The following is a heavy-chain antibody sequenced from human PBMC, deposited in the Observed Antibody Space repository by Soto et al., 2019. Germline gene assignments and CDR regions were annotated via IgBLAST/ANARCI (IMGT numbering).Heavy chain of an antibody. Sequence: QVQLVEAGGGLVKPGGSLRLSCAASGFTFSDYYRSWIRQAPGKGLQWVSYTSGSSSYTNYADSVKGRFTIARDNSTNSLYLHMNSLRAEDTAVYYCARERDGMDVWGQGTKVTVSS. J-gene: IGHJ6*02. CDR2: TSGSSSYT. CDR1: GFTFSDYY. CDR3: ARERDGMDV. V-gene: IGHV3-11*05.